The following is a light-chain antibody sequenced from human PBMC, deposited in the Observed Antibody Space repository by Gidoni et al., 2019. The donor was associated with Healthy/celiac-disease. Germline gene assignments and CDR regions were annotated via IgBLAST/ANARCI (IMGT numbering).Light chain of an antibody. J-gene: IGKJ5*01. CDR3: QQSYSTPLG. V-gene: IGKV1-39*01. CDR1: QSISSY. CDR2: AAS. Sequence: DIQLTQSPSSLSASVGDRVTITCRASQSISSYLNWYQQKPGKAPKLLIYAASSSQSGVPSRFSGSGSGTDFTLTISSLQLEDFATYYCQQSYSTPLGFGQGTRLEIK.